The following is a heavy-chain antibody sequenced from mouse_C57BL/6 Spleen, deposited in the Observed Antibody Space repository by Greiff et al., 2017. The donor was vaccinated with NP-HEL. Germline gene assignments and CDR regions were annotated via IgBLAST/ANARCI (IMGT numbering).Heavy chain of an antibody. CDR1: GYTFTDYN. J-gene: IGHJ2*01. CDR2: INPNNGGT. Sequence: EVQLQQSGPELVKPGASVKMSCKASGYTFTDYNMHWVKQSHGKSLEWIGYINPNNGGTSYNQKFKGKATLTVNKSSSTAYMELRSLTSEDSAVYYCASHYYGSSYVNFDYWGQGTTLTVSS. D-gene: IGHD1-1*01. V-gene: IGHV1-22*01. CDR3: ASHYYGSSYVNFDY.